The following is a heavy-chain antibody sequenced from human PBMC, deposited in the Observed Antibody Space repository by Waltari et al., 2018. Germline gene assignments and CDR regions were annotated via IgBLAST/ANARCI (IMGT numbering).Heavy chain of an antibody. Sequence: ELQLLEAGGGLVQPGGSLRLSCGASGFTFSSHAMSWVRQAPGKGLALVSAMSGSGDSGVYAESVKGRFTVSRDNSKNTLFLEMNSLRGEDTAVYFCARDWRRSLEYLDWLLFALDYWGQGTLVTVSS. J-gene: IGHJ4*02. V-gene: IGHV3-23*01. CDR1: GFTFSSHA. D-gene: IGHD3-9*01. CDR2: MSGSGDSG. CDR3: ARDWRRSLEYLDWLLFALDY.